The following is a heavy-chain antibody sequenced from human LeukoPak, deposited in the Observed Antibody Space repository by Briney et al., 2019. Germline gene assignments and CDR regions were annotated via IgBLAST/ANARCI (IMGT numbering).Heavy chain of an antibody. J-gene: IGHJ4*02. V-gene: IGHV3-7*01. CDR2: IKQDGSEK. CDR1: GFIFSSYW. CDR3: ARVREGGDWGDYFDN. Sequence: GGSLRLSCAASGFIFSSYWMSWVRQAPGKGLEWVANIKQDGSEKYYVDSVKGRFTISRDNAKNSLYLQMNSLRAGDTAVYYCARVREGGDWGDYFDNWGQGTLVTVSS. D-gene: IGHD7-27*01.